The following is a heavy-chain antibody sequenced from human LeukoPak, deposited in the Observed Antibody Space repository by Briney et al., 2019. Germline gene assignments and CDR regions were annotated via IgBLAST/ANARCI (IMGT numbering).Heavy chain of an antibody. CDR3: ARGRGVPAVYDAFDI. D-gene: IGHD2-2*01. Sequence: SETLSLTCTVSGGSISSYYWSWIRQPPGKGLEWIGEINHSGSTNYNPSLKSRVTISVDTSKNQFSLKLSSVTAADTAVYYCARGRGVPAVYDAFDIWGQGTMVTVSS. CDR2: INHSGST. J-gene: IGHJ3*02. CDR1: GGSISSYY. V-gene: IGHV4-34*01.